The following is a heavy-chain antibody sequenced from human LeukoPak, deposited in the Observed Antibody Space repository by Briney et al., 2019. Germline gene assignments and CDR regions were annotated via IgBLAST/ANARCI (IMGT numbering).Heavy chain of an antibody. CDR3: ARKSLGIAAAGTFFGS. Sequence: PGGSLRLSCAASGFTVSNNFVTWVRQAPGKGLEWVSIIYSGGGTDYADFVKGRFTISRDNSKNTVYLQMNSLRAEDTAVYHCARKSLGIAAAGTFFGSWGQGTLVTVSS. D-gene: IGHD6-13*01. J-gene: IGHJ5*02. V-gene: IGHV3-53*01. CDR1: GFTVSNNF. CDR2: IYSGGGT.